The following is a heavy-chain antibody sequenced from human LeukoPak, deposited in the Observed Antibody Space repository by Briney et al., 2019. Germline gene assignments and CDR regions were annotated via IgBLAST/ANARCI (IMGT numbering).Heavy chain of an antibody. CDR1: GGSISSYY. CDR3: ARDAVRWEPYAHGDY. J-gene: IGHJ4*02. Sequence: SETLSLTCTVSGGSISSYYWSWIRQPPGKGLEWIGYIYYSGSTNYNPSLKSRVTISVDTSKNQFSLKLSSVTAADTAVYYCARDAVRWEPYAHGDYWGQGTLVTVSS. V-gene: IGHV4-59*01. CDR2: IYYSGST. D-gene: IGHD1-26*01.